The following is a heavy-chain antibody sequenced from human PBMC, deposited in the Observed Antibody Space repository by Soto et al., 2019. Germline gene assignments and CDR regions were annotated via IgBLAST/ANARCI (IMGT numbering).Heavy chain of an antibody. Sequence: QVQLVQSGAEVKKPGSSVKVSCKASGGTFSSYTISWVRQAPGQGLEWMGRIIPILGIANYAQKFQGRVTITADKSTGTAYMELRSVRSEDAAVYYCARVDTAMYNRKSYYYYGMDVWGQGTTVTVSS. D-gene: IGHD5-18*01. J-gene: IGHJ6*02. CDR2: IIPILGIA. CDR1: GGTFSSYT. V-gene: IGHV1-69*02. CDR3: ARVDTAMYNRKSYYYYGMDV.